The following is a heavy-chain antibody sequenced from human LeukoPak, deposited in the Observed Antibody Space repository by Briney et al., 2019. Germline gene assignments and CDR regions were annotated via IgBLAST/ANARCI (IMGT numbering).Heavy chain of an antibody. Sequence: GGSLRLSCAASGFTFSSYAMIWVRQAPGKGLEWVSAISGSGGSTYYADSVKGRFTISRDNSKNTLYLQMNSLRAEDTAVYYCATRGIAAAGYFDYWGQGTLVTVSS. CDR1: GFTFSSYA. CDR3: ATRGIAAAGYFDY. J-gene: IGHJ4*02. CDR2: ISGSGGST. V-gene: IGHV3-23*01. D-gene: IGHD6-13*01.